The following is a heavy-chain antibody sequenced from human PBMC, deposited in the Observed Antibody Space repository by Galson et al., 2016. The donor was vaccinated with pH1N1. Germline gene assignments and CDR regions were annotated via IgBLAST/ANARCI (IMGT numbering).Heavy chain of an antibody. D-gene: IGHD4-23*01. Sequence: SLRLSCAASGFTFSSWHMDWVRQAPGEGLEWISFITYTSATIYYSDSVKGRFTVSRDHAKNSMYLQMNSLRADDTAVYYCARPGNYDGDRRGAFDLWGQGTMVTVSP. CDR3: ARPGNYDGDRRGAFDL. CDR2: ITYTSATI. J-gene: IGHJ3*01. V-gene: IGHV3-48*04. CDR1: GFTFSSWH.